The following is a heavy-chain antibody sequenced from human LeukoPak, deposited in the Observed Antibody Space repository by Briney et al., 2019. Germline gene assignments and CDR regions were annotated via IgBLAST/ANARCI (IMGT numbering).Heavy chain of an antibody. V-gene: IGHV1-69*13. CDR3: ASCPPGYSYGQYFDY. Sequence: SVKVSCKASGGTFSSYAISWVRRAPGQGLEWMGGIIPIFGTANYAQKFQGRVTITADESTSTAYMELSSLRSEDTAVYYCASCPPGYSYGQYFDYWGQGTLVTVSS. CDR1: GGTFSSYA. D-gene: IGHD5-18*01. CDR2: IIPIFGTA. J-gene: IGHJ4*02.